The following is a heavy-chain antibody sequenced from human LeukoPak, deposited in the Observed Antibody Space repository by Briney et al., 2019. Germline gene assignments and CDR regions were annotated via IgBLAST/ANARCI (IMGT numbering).Heavy chain of an antibody. D-gene: IGHD2-2*01. V-gene: IGHV3-49*04. CDR1: GFTFCDYA. CDR2: IRSKAYGGTT. CDR3: TREAQYCSGTSCFGMDV. Sequence: GRSLRLSCTASGFTFCDYAMSWVRQAPGKGLEWVGFIRSKAYGGTTEYAASVKGRFTISRDDSKSIAYLQMNSLKTEDTAVYYCTREAQYCSGTSCFGMDVWGQGTTVTVSS. J-gene: IGHJ6*02.